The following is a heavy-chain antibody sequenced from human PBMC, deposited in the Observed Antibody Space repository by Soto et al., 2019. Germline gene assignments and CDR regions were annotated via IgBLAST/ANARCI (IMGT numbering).Heavy chain of an antibody. Sequence: GGSLGLSCAASGFTFSSYAMSWVRQAPGKGLEWVSAISGSGGSTYYADSVKGRFTISRDNSKNTLYLQMNSLRAEDTAVYYCAKDGTYCGGDCYPNWFDPWGQGTQVTVSS. CDR3: AKDGTYCGGDCYPNWFDP. J-gene: IGHJ5*02. CDR1: GFTFSSYA. CDR2: ISGSGGST. D-gene: IGHD2-21*02. V-gene: IGHV3-23*01.